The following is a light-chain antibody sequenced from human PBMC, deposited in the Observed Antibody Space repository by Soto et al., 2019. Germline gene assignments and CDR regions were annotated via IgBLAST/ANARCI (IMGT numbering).Light chain of an antibody. Sequence: SALTQPRSVSGSPGQSVTISCTGTSSYVGGYNYVSWYQQHPGKAPKLIIYDVSQRPSGVPERFSGSTSGNAASLTISGLLTEDEADYFCCSYAGRYVFGTGTKVT. CDR3: CSYAGRYV. CDR1: SSYVGGYNY. J-gene: IGLJ1*01. V-gene: IGLV2-11*01. CDR2: DVS.